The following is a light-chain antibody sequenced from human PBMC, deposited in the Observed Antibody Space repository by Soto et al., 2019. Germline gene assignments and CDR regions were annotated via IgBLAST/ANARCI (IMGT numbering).Light chain of an antibody. J-gene: IGLJ2*01. V-gene: IGLV1-51*01. CDR1: SSNIGSNY. Sequence: QSVLTQPPSVSAAPGQRVTISCSGSSSNIGSNYVSWYQHLTGTAPKLLIFDNDKRSSGIPDRFSGSKSGTSATLGITGLQTGDEADYYCGTWDSSLRAGVVFGGGTKVTVL. CDR2: DND. CDR3: GTWDSSLRAGVV.